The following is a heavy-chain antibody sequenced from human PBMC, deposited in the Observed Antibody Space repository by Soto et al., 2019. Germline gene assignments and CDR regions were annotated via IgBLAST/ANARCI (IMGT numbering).Heavy chain of an antibody. Sequence: QVQLQASGPGLVKPSGTLSLTCAVSGGSISSSNWWSWVRQPPGKGLEWIGEIFQSGSTNYNPSLRSRVTISIDPSKNQFSLRLRSVTAADTAVYYCSAGSWSGYYNWLDPWGQGTLVTVSS. J-gene: IGHJ5*02. CDR1: GGSISSSNW. D-gene: IGHD3-3*01. V-gene: IGHV4-4*02. CDR2: IFQSGST. CDR3: SAGSWSGYYNWLDP.